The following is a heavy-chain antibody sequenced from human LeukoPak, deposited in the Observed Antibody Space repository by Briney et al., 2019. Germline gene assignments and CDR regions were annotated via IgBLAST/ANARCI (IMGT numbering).Heavy chain of an antibody. Sequence: GGSLRLSCAASGFTFSSYAMSWVRQAPGKGLEWVSAISGSGGSTYYADSVKGRFTISRDNSKNTLYLQMNSLRAEDTAVYYCAKATYNWNDGDYYFDYWGQGTLVTVSS. CDR3: AKATYNWNDGDYYFDY. V-gene: IGHV3-23*01. D-gene: IGHD1-1*01. CDR2: ISGSGGST. CDR1: GFTFSSYA. J-gene: IGHJ4*02.